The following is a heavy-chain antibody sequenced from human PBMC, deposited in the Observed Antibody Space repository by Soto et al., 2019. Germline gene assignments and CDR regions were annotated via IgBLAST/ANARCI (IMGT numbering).Heavy chain of an antibody. J-gene: IGHJ4*02. CDR1: GFTFSSYS. Sequence: EVQLVESGGGLVKPGGSLRLSCAASGFTFSSYSMNWVRQAPGKGLEWVSSISSSSSYIYYADSVKGRFTITRDNAKNSLYLQMNSLRAEDTAVYYCASSRTAQDYWGQGTLVTVSS. V-gene: IGHV3-21*01. CDR3: ASSRTAQDY. CDR2: ISSSSSYI.